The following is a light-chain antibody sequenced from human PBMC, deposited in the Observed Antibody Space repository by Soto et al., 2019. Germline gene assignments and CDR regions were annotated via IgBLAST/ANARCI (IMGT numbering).Light chain of an antibody. J-gene: IGKJ4*01. CDR1: QSVSSY. CDR3: QQRSNWPST. V-gene: IGKV3-11*01. CDR2: DAS. Sequence: IVLTQSPATLSXXPGXRATLSCRASQSVSSYLAWYQQKPGQAPRLLIYDASNRATGIPARFSGSGSGTDFALTISSLEPEDFAVYYCQQRSNWPSTFGGGTKVEIK.